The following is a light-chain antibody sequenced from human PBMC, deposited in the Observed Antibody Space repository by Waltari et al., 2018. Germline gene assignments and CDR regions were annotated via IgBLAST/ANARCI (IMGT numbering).Light chain of an antibody. Sequence: QSALTQPASVSGSPGQSITISCPGTSSDIGGYKYVSWYQQHPGKAPQLMISDVSNRPSGVSHRFSGSKSGNTASLTISGLQAEDEADYYCHSSTIISIVVFGGGTKLTVL. CDR1: SSDIGGYKY. CDR3: HSSTIISIVV. CDR2: DVS. V-gene: IGLV2-14*03. J-gene: IGLJ2*01.